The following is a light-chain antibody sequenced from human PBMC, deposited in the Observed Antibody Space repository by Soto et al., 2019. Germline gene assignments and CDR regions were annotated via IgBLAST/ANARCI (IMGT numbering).Light chain of an antibody. V-gene: IGLV1-44*01. CDR1: SSNIETNT. CDR2: TNN. Sequence: QSVLTQPPSASGTPGQRVTLSCSGSSSNIETNTVSWYQQLPGTAPKLLIYTNNQRPSGVPDRFSGSKSGTSASLAISGLQSEHEADYYCAAWDDSLNGWVFGGGTKLTVL. CDR3: AAWDDSLNGWV. J-gene: IGLJ3*02.